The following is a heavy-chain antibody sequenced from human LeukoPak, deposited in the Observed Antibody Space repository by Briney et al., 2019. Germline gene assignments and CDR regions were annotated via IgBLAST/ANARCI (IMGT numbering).Heavy chain of an antibody. Sequence: HPGGSLRHSCAASGFTFSSYGMSWVRQAPGKGLEWVALITASGGNTYYAGSVEGRFTISRDSSTNTLYLKMNSLRAEDTAVYYCAKDQGIYGRAEYLQHWGQGTLVTVSS. CDR1: GFTFSSYG. V-gene: IGHV3-23*01. CDR2: ITASGGNT. CDR3: AKDQGIYGRAEYLQH. J-gene: IGHJ1*01. D-gene: IGHD6-13*01.